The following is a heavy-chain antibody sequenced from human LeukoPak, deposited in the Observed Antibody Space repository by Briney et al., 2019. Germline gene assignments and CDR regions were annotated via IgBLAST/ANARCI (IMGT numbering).Heavy chain of an antibody. CDR2: ISSNGGST. V-gene: IGHV3-64*01. CDR3: ARVGSRGAPDY. CDR1: GFTFSSYA. Sequence: PGGSLRLSCAASGFTFSSYAMHWVRQAPGKGLEYVSAISSNGGSTYYANSVKGRFTISRDNSKNTLYLQMGSLRAEDMAVYYCARVGSRGAPDYWGQGTLVTVSS. D-gene: IGHD3-10*01. J-gene: IGHJ4*02.